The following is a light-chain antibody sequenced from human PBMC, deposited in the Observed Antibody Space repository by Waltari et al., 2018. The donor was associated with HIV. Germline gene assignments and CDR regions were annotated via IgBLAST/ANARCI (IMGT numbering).Light chain of an antibody. Sequence: QSVLTQPPSVSEAPRQRVTISCSGSSSNIGNNAVNWYQQVPGKAPKLLIYFDDLWWSGVPDRVPGSKAGTSASLAIRGLQSEDEADYYCAAWDDSLNGYVFGSGTKVTVL. CDR3: AAWDDSLNGYV. J-gene: IGLJ1*01. CDR2: FDD. V-gene: IGLV1-36*01. CDR1: SSNIGNNA.